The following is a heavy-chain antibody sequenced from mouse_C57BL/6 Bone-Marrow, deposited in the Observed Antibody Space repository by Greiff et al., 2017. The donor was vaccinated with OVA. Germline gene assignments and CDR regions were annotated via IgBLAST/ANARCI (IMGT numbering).Heavy chain of an antibody. CDR1: GFTFTDYE. D-gene: IGHD2-12*01. J-gene: IGHJ4*01. CDR2: IDPETGGT. CDR3: TRGYSYYYAIDY. Sequence: VQLQQSGAELVRPGASVTLSCKASGFTFTDYEMHWVKQTPVHGLEWIGAIDPETGGTAYDQKFKGKAILTADKSYSTAYMELRSLTSEDAAVYYCTRGYSYYYAIDYCGQGTAATVSS. V-gene: IGHV1-15*01.